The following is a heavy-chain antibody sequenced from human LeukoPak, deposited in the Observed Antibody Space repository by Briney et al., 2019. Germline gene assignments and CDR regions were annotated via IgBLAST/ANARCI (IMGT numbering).Heavy chain of an antibody. CDR2: ISSSGSTI. CDR1: GFTFNSYE. CDR3: AGGGVYYGSGSYPLDY. J-gene: IGHJ4*02. Sequence: GGSLRLSCAASGFTFNSYEMNWVRQAPGKGLEWVSYISSSGSTIFYADSVKGRFTISRDNAKNSLYLRMNSLRAEDTAVYYCAGGGVYYGSGSYPLDYWGQGTLVTVSS. V-gene: IGHV3-48*03. D-gene: IGHD3-10*01.